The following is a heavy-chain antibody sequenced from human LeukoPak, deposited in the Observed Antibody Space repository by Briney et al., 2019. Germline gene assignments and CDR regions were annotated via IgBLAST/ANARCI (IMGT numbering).Heavy chain of an antibody. CDR1: GFTFNSYS. CDR3: ARDLRNYDDYYFDY. D-gene: IGHD3-22*01. CDR2: ISSSSSYI. J-gene: IGHJ4*02. V-gene: IGHV3-21*01. Sequence: PGGSLRLSCAASGFTFNSYSMNWVRPAPGKGLEWVSSISSSSSYIYYADSVKGRFTISRDNAKNSLYLQMNSLRAEDTAVYYCARDLRNYDDYYFDYWGQGTLVTVSS.